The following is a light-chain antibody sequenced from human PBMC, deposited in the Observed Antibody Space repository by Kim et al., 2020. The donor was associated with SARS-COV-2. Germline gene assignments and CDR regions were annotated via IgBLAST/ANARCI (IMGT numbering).Light chain of an antibody. V-gene: IGLV1-44*01. CDR1: SSNSGSNT. CDR3: TAWDDSLNGV. CDR2: SNN. Sequence: GQRVNISCSGNSSNSGSNTVNWHRQRPGTAPKPRFYSNNQRPSGVPARFSGAESGTSASLAISVLQSGDEADYYCTAWDDSLNGVFGGGTTLT. J-gene: IGLJ3*02.